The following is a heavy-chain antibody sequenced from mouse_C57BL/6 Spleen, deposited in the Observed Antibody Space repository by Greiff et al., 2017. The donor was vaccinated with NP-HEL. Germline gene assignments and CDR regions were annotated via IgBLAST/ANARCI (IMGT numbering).Heavy chain of an antibody. J-gene: IGHJ4*01. CDR3: ARSIDYYGSSYNYAMDY. D-gene: IGHD1-1*01. V-gene: IGHV1-63*01. Sequence: VQLVESGAELVRPGTSVKMSCKASGYTFTNYWIGWAKQRPGHGLEWIGDIYPGGGYTNYNEKFKGKATLTADKSSSTAYMQFSSLTSEDSAIYYCARSIDYYGSSYNYAMDYWGQGTSVTVSS. CDR1: GYTFTNYW. CDR2: IYPGGGYT.